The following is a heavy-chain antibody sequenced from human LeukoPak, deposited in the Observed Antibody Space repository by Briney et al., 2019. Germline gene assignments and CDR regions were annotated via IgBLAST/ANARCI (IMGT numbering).Heavy chain of an antibody. CDR3: ARCSSTSCYWFPYFDY. CDR2: IYYSGST. CDR1: GGSISSYY. J-gene: IGHJ4*02. Sequence: PPETLSLTCTVSGGSISSYYWSWIRQPPGKGLEWIGYIYYSGSTNYNPSLKSRVTISVDTSKNQFSLKLSSVTAADTAVYYCARCSSTSCYWFPYFDYWGQGTLVTVSS. V-gene: IGHV4-59*01. D-gene: IGHD2-2*01.